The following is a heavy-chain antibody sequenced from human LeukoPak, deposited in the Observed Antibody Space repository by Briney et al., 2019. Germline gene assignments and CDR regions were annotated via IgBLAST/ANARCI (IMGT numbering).Heavy chain of an antibody. D-gene: IGHD6-13*01. CDR1: GFTFSSND. V-gene: IGHV3-48*03. Sequence: GGSLRLSCAASGFTFSSNDMNWVRQAPGKGLEWISYISGTSTIYYADSVKGRFTISRDNAKNSLYLQMNSLRAEDTAVYYCARGIGSWYFRYDAFDIWGQGTMVTVSS. CDR2: ISGTSTI. CDR3: ARGIGSWYFRYDAFDI. J-gene: IGHJ3*02.